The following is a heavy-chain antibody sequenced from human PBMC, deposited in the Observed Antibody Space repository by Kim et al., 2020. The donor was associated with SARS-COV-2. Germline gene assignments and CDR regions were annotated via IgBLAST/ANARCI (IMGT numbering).Heavy chain of an antibody. CDR2: INHSGST. D-gene: IGHD3-22*01. J-gene: IGHJ5*02. Sequence: ETLSLICAVYGGSFSGYYWSWIRQPPGKGLEWIGEINHSGSTNYNPSLKSRVTISVDTSKNQFSLKLSSVTAADTAVYYCARKPRDTDYYDSSGYYYDWFDPWGQGTLVTVSS. CDR1: GGSFSGYY. CDR3: ARKPRDTDYYDSSGYYYDWFDP. V-gene: IGHV4-34*01.